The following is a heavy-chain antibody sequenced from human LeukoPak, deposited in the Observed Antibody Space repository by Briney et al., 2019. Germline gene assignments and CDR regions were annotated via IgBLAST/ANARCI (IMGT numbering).Heavy chain of an antibody. Sequence: SGGSLRLSCAASGFTFSTYSMNWVRQAPGKGLEWVSYISRSNTIYYADSVKGRFTVSRDNAKDSLFLQMNSLRAEDTAVYYCARIGGGDCYSCPNDAFDIWGQGTMVTVSS. CDR2: ISRSNTI. CDR3: ARIGGGDCYSCPNDAFDI. J-gene: IGHJ3*02. CDR1: GFTFSTYS. V-gene: IGHV3-48*01. D-gene: IGHD2-21*01.